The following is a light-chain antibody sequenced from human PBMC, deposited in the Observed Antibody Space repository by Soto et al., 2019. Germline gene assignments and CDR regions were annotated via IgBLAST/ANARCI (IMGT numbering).Light chain of an antibody. CDR1: QSVSSY. CDR2: GAS. J-gene: IGKJ1*01. CDR3: QQYLNWPWT. V-gene: IGKV3-15*01. Sequence: EIVMTQSPATLSLSPGEGVTLSCKASQSVSSYLAWYQQKPGQAPRLLINGASTRATGFPARFSGSGSGKEFTLTISSLQSEDFAVYYCQQYLNWPWTFGQGTKVEIK.